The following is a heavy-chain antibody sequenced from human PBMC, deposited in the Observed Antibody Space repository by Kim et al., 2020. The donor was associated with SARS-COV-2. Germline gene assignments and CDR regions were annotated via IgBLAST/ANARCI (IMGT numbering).Heavy chain of an antibody. D-gene: IGHD2-15*01. V-gene: IGHV1-69*13. CDR3: ARKEIVGPLDY. J-gene: IGHJ4*02. CDR2: IIPIFGTP. Sequence: SVKVSCKASGGTFGTYTITWVRQAPGQGLEWMGEIIPIFGTPNYAQNFQGRVTMTADESTSTAYMELSSLSSEDTAVYYCARKEIVGPLDYWGQGTLVTVSS. CDR1: GGTFGTYT.